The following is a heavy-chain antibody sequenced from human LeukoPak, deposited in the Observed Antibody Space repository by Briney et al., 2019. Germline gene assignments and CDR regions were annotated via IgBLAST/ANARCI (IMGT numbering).Heavy chain of an antibody. CDR1: GFTFSSYA. V-gene: IGHV3-48*01. CDR2: ISSSGSTI. CDR3: AKGMVGSSWLNYFDY. D-gene: IGHD6-13*01. Sequence: PGGSLRLSCAASGFTFSSYAMSWVRQAPGKGLEWVSYISSSGSTIYYADSVKGRFTISRDNSKNTLYLQMNSLRAEDTAVYYCAKGMVGSSWLNYFDYWGQGTLVTVSS. J-gene: IGHJ4*02.